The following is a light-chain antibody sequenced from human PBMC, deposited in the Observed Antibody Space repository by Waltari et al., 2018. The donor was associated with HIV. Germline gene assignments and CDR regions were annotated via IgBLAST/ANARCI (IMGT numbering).Light chain of an antibody. CDR2: DVT. J-gene: IGLJ3*02. Sequence: QSALTQPASVAGSRGQAITFSCPGTGSDNGGDDYVSWYQQHPGEAPNIIIYDVTTRPSGISHRFSGSKSGDTASLTISGLQAEDEAAYSCTSFPTTTAWVFGGGPQLTVL. CDR1: GSDNGGDDY. V-gene: IGLV2-14*03. CDR3: TSFPTTTAWV.